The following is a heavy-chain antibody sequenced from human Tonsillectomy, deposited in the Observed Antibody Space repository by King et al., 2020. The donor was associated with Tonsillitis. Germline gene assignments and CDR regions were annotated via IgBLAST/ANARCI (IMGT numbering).Heavy chain of an antibody. CDR3: AREPRQAHSHWYFDL. J-gene: IGHJ2*01. D-gene: IGHD2-15*01. Sequence: VQLVESGGGVVQPGESLRLSCAASGFTFSTYSIHWVRQAPGRGLEWVAVISGDGSVKFYSDSVKGRFSISRDNSKNTLYLQMTSLKTEDSAVYYCAREPRQAHSHWYFDLWGRGTLITVSS. CDR2: ISGDGSVK. V-gene: IGHV3-30-3*01. CDR1: GFTFSTYS.